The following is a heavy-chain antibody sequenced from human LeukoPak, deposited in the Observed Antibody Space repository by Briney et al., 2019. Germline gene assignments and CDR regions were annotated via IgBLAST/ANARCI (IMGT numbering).Heavy chain of an antibody. CDR3: ARGHYRYYYDSSGYYDY. V-gene: IGHV4-30-2*01. J-gene: IGHJ4*02. D-gene: IGHD3-22*01. CDR2: IYHSGST. Sequence: SETLSLTCAVSGGSISSGGYSWSWIRQPPGKGLEWIGYIYHSGSTYYNPSLKSRVTISVDRSKNQFSLKLSSVTAADTAVYYCARGHYRYYYDSSGYYDYWGQGTLVTVSS. CDR1: GGSISSGGYS.